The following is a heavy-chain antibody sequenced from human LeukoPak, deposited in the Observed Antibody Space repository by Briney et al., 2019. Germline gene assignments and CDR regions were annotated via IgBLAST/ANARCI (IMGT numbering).Heavy chain of an antibody. CDR1: GFTFSSYA. Sequence: GGSLRLSCAASGFTFSSYAMHWVRQAPGKGLEWVAVISYVGSNKYYAGSVKGRFTISRDNSKNTLYLQMNSLRAEDTAVYYCARAMVRGVNNYYYGMDVWGQGTTVTVSS. V-gene: IGHV3-30-3*01. CDR3: ARAMVRGVNNYYYGMDV. D-gene: IGHD3-10*01. CDR2: ISYVGSNK. J-gene: IGHJ6*02.